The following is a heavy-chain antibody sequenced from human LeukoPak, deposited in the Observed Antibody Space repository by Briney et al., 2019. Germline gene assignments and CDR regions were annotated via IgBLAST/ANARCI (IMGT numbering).Heavy chain of an antibody. CDR1: GGTFSSYT. J-gene: IGHJ3*02. V-gene: IGHV1-18*01. CDR3: ARGGAATAMARDAFDI. Sequence: ASVKVSCKASGGTFSSYTIRWVRQAPGQGLEWMGWISAYNGNTNYAQKLQGRVTMTTDTSTSTAYMELWSLRSDDTAVYYCARGGAATAMARDAFDIWGHGTMVTVSS. CDR2: ISAYNGNT. D-gene: IGHD5-18*01.